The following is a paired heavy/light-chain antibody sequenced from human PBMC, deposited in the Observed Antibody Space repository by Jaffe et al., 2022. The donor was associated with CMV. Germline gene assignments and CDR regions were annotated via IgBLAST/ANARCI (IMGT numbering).Light chain of an antibody. CDR3: HQYGGSPQT. Sequence: EIVLTQSPGTLSLSPGEGATLSCRASQSISNIYLAWYQQKPGQAPRLLIFGASSRATGIPDRFSGSGSGTEFTLTISRLEPEDFAVYYCHQYGGSPQTFGQGTKVEIK. CDR2: GAS. CDR1: QSISNIY. J-gene: IGKJ1*01. V-gene: IGKV3-20*01.
Heavy chain of an antibody. CDR2: ISTDGTST. J-gene: IGHJ4*02. D-gene: IGHD3-22*01. Sequence: EVQLVESGGGLVQPGGSLRLSCAASGFTFSNYYMHWVRQAPGKGLVWVSRISTDGTSTSYADSVKGRFTISRDNAENTLYLQMNSLRAEDTAVYYCARVGYDNRGLGCWGQGTLVTVSS. CDR1: GFTFSNYY. CDR3: ARVGYDNRGLGC. V-gene: IGHV3-74*01.